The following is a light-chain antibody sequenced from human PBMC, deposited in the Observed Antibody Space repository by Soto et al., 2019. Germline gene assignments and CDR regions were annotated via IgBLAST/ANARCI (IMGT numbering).Light chain of an antibody. CDR3: QQSYSTPYT. V-gene: IGKV1-39*01. J-gene: IGKJ2*01. CDR2: AES. Sequence: DIQMTQSPSSLSASVGDRVTVSCWASQTISNYLNWYQHKPGKAPEVLIYAESTLQNGVPPRFSGSGSGTDFTLTISSLQPEDSATYYCQQSYSTPYTFGQGTKLEI. CDR1: QTISNY.